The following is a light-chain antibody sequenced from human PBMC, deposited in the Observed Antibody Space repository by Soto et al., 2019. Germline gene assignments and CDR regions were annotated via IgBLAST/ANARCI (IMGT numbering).Light chain of an antibody. CDR1: SSYVGGYNY. J-gene: IGLJ1*01. CDR3: SSYTRSSTWNV. CDR2: DVS. Sequence: QSALTQPASVSGSPGQSITISCTGTSSYVGGYNYVSWYQQHPGKAPKLMIYDVSNRPSGVSNRFSGSKSGNTASLTISGLQAEDEADYYCSSYTRSSTWNVFGTGTKLTVL. V-gene: IGLV2-14*01.